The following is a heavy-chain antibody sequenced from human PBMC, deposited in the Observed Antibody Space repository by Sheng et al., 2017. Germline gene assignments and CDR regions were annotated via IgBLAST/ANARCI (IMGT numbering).Heavy chain of an antibody. D-gene: IGHD3-3*01. CDR2: ISGSGGST. J-gene: IGHJ4*02. V-gene: IGHV3-23*01. Sequence: EVQLLESGGGLVQPGGSLRLSCAASGFTFSSYAMSWVRQAPGKGLEWVSAISGSGGSTYYADSVKGRFTISRDNSKNTLYLQMNSLRAEDTAVYYCAKGHYDFWSGYYKGHYYFDYWGQGTLVTVSS. CDR1: GFTFSSYA. CDR3: AKGHYDFWSGYYKGHYYFDY.